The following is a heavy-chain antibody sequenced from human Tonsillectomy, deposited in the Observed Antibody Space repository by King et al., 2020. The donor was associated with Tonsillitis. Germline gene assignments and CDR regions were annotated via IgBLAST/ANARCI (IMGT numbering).Heavy chain of an antibody. CDR3: VNIVEYCSGGSCYSDGFDI. J-gene: IGHJ3*02. Sequence: VQLVESGGGLVQPGGSLRLSCSASGFIFSSYALHWVRQAPGKGLEYVSAISSNGGSTYYADSVKGRFTISRDNSKNTLYLQMSSLRAEDTAVYYCVNIVEYCSGGSCYSDGFDIWGQGTMVTVSS. D-gene: IGHD2-15*01. V-gene: IGHV3-64D*06. CDR1: GFIFSSYA. CDR2: ISSNGGST.